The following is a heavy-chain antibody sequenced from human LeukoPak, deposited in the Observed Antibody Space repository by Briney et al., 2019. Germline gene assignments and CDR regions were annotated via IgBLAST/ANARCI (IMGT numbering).Heavy chain of an antibody. J-gene: IGHJ4*02. Sequence: SETLSLTCTVSGGSINRYYWSWIRQPAGKGLEWIGRIYSTGSTNYNPSLKSRVTMSVDTSKNQFSLKLSSVTAADTAVYYCARGRPRHQYYFDYWGQGTLVTVSS. CDR2: IYSTGST. V-gene: IGHV4-4*07. CDR3: ARGRPRHQYYFDY. CDR1: GGSINRYY.